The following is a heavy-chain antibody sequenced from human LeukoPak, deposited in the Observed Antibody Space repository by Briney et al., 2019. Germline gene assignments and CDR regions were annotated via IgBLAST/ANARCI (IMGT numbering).Heavy chain of an antibody. CDR2: IYYSGST. Sequence: PSETLSLTCAVYGGSFSGYYWSWIRQHPGKGLEWIGYIYYSGSTYYNPSLKSRVTISVDTSKNQFSLKLSSVTAADTAVYYCATQRAYSSSSIWFDPWGQGTLVTVSS. D-gene: IGHD6-6*01. CDR3: ATQRAYSSSSIWFDP. V-gene: IGHV4-31*11. J-gene: IGHJ5*02. CDR1: GGSFSGYY.